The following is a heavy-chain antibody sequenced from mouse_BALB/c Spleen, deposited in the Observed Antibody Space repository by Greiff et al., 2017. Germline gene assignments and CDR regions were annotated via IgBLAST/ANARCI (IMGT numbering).Heavy chain of an antibody. CDR3: ARQGYGNYWYFDV. D-gene: IGHD2-1*01. J-gene: IGHJ1*01. CDR2: ISSGGSYT. CDR1: GFTFSSYA. Sequence: DVHLVESGGGLVQPGGSLKLSCAASGFTFSSYAMSWVRQTPEKRLEWVATISSGGSYTYYPDSVKGRFTISRDNAKTTLYLQMSSLRSEDTAMYYCARQGYGNYWYFDVWGAGTPVTVSS. V-gene: IGHV5-9-3*01.